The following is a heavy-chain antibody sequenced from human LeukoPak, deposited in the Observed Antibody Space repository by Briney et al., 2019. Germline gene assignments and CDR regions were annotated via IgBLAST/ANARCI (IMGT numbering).Heavy chain of an antibody. CDR2: IYYSGST. CDR3: AIKLAWFDP. J-gene: IGHJ5*02. CDR1: GGSISSSSYY. D-gene: IGHD1-1*01. V-gene: IGHV4-39*01. Sequence: SETLSLTSTVSGGSISSSSYYWGWIRQPPGKGLEWIGSIYYSGSTYYNPSLKSRVTISVDTSKNQFSLKLSSVTAADTAVYYCAIKLAWFDPWGQGTLVTVSS.